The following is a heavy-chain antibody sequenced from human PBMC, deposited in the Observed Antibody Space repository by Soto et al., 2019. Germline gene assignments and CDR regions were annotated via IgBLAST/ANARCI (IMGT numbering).Heavy chain of an antibody. CDR3: ATRITVFGLLIPPFDP. V-gene: IGHV4-34*02. D-gene: IGHD3-3*01. Sequence: QVHLQQWGAGLLKPSETLSLTCAVYGGSVNGYYWNWIRQPPGKGLEWIGEIKHTGGTHYNPSLKSRVTMSVDTSKNPFSLMLSSVTAADTAIYYCATRITVFGLLIPPFDPWGQGTQVTVSS. CDR2: IKHTGGT. CDR1: GGSVNGYY. J-gene: IGHJ5*02.